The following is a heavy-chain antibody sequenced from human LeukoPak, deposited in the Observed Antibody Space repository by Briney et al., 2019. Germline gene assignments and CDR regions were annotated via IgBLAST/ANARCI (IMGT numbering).Heavy chain of an antibody. J-gene: IGHJ5*02. V-gene: IGHV1-8*03. D-gene: IGHD1-20*01. CDR3: ARGRITGSHDWFDP. CDR1: GYTFTRYD. CDR2: MNPNNGNT. Sequence: ASVKVSCKASGYTFTRYDINWVRQATGQGLEWMGWMNPNNGNTGYTQKFQGRVTITRNTSISTAYMELSSLRSEDTAVYYCARGRITGSHDWFDPWGQGTLVTVSS.